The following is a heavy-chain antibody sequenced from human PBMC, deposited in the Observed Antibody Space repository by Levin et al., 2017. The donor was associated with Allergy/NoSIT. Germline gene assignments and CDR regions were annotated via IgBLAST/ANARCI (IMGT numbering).Heavy chain of an antibody. J-gene: IGHJ4*02. Sequence: ASVKVSCKASGYTFTGYYMHWVRQAPGQGLEWMGWINPNSGGTNYAQKFQGRVTMTRDTSISTAYMELSRLRSDDTAVYYCARARSYGYGTAFDYWGQGTLVTVSS. D-gene: IGHD5-18*01. CDR1: GYTFTGYY. V-gene: IGHV1-2*02. CDR2: INPNSGGT. CDR3: ARARSYGYGTAFDY.